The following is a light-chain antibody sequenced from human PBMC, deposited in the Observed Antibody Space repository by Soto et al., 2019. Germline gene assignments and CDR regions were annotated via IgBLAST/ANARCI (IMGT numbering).Light chain of an antibody. CDR1: SSDVGGYNY. CDR2: DVS. J-gene: IGLJ1*01. Sequence: QSALTQPRSVSGSPGQSVSISCTGTSSDVGGYNYVSWHQQHPGKAPKVMIYDVSKRPSGVPDRFSGSKSGNTASLTISGLQSEDEADYYCCSYAGRYTYVFGTGTKLTVL. V-gene: IGLV2-11*01. CDR3: CSYAGRYTYV.